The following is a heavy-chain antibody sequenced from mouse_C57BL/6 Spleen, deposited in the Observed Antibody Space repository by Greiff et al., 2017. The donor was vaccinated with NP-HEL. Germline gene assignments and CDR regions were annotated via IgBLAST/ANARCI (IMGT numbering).Heavy chain of an antibody. CDR1: GYTFTDYY. J-gene: IGHJ4*01. CDR3: ARGPFITTVVATPMDY. D-gene: IGHD1-1*01. CDR2: INPYNGGT. V-gene: IGHV1-19*01. Sequence: EVQLQQSGPVLVKPGASVKMSCKASGYTFTDYYMNWVKQSHGKSLEWIGVINPYNGGTSYNQKFKGKATLTVDKSSSTAYMELNSLTSEDSAVYYCARGPFITTVVATPMDYWGQEPQSPSPQ.